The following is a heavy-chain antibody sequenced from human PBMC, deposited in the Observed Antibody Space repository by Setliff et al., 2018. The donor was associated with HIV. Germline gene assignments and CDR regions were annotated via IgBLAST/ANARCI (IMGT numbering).Heavy chain of an antibody. CDR3: AKDGISGGSYPPYYFDY. Sequence: PGGSLRLSCAPSGFTVSSNYMTWVRQAPGKGLEWVSVIYSNANTLYADSVKGRFTSSRDNSKNTLYLQMNGLRVDDTAVYYCAKDGISGGSYPPYYFDYWGHGTLVTVSS. CDR1: GFTVSSNY. CDR2: IYSNANT. D-gene: IGHD6-19*01. J-gene: IGHJ4*01. V-gene: IGHV3-53*01.